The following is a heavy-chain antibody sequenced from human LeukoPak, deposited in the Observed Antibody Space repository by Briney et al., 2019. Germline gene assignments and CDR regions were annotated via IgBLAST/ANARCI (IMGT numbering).Heavy chain of an antibody. V-gene: IGHV3-33*01. CDR1: GFTFSSWA. CDR2: IWYDGGNK. CDR3: ASGYCSTTTCPPA. J-gene: IGHJ5*02. Sequence: GGSLRLSCAASGFTFSSWAMHWVRQAPGKGLEWVAVIWYDGGNKYYVDSVKGRFTISRDNSKNTVYLQMNSLRAEDTAVYYCASGYCSTTTCPPAWGQGTLVTVSS. D-gene: IGHD2-2*01.